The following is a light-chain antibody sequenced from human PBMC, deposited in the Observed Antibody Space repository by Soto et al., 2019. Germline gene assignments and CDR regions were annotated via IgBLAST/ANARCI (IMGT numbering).Light chain of an antibody. CDR1: SSDIGGYNY. CDR3: GSFTTSRIWV. V-gene: IGLV2-14*01. Sequence: QSVLTQPASVSGSPGQSITISCAGTSSDIGGYNYVSWYQQQPGKGPNLLIYGVNSRPSGISNRFSGSKSGNTASLTISGLQVEDEAEYFCGSFTTSRIWVFGGGTQLTVL. CDR2: GVN. J-gene: IGLJ3*02.